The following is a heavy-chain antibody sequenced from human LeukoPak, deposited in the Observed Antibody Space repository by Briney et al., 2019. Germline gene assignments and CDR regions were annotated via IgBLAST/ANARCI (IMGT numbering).Heavy chain of an antibody. CDR2: ISSGSSYT. CDR3: ARALETGYSSSWYSLTFDY. CDR1: GFTFSDYY. D-gene: IGHD6-13*01. Sequence: GGSLRLSCAASGFTFSDYYMSWVRPAPGKGLEWVSYISSGSSYTNYADSVKGRFTISRDNAKNSLYLQMNSLRAEDTAVYYCARALETGYSSSWYSLTFDYWGQGTLVTVSS. V-gene: IGHV3-11*06. J-gene: IGHJ4*02.